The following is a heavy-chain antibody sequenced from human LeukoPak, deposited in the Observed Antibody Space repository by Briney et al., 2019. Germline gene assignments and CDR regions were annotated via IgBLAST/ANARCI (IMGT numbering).Heavy chain of an antibody. CDR3: TGASDYYYGMDV. CDR1: GFTFSGSA. Sequence: GGSLRFSCAASGFTFSGSAMHWVRQASGKGLEWVGRIRSKANSYATAYAASVKGRFTISRDDSKNTAYLQMNSLKTEDTAVYYCTGASDYYYGMDVWGQGTTVTVSS. J-gene: IGHJ6*02. CDR2: IRSKANSYAT. V-gene: IGHV3-73*01.